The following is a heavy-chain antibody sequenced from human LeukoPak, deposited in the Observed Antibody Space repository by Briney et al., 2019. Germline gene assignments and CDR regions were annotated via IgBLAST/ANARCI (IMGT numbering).Heavy chain of an antibody. J-gene: IGHJ4*02. Sequence: GGSLRLSCASSGFTFSSYSMNWVRQAPGKGLEWVSSISSSSSYIYYADSVKGRFTISRDNAKNSLYPQMNSLRAEDTAVFYCAKIPTGYCSAGSCYLDYWGQGTLVTVSS. CDR2: ISSSSSYI. D-gene: IGHD2-15*01. V-gene: IGHV3-21*04. CDR1: GFTFSSYS. CDR3: AKIPTGYCSAGSCYLDY.